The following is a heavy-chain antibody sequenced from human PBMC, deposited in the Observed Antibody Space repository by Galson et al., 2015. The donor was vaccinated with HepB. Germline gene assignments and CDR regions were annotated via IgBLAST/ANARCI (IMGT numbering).Heavy chain of an antibody. CDR2: ISGSGAST. CDR1: AFTFSSYA. CDR3: AKKVEEYDYYGMDV. D-gene: IGHD6-6*01. J-gene: IGHJ6*02. V-gene: IGHV3-23*01. Sequence: SLRLSCAASAFTFSSYAMCWVRQAPGRVLEWLSTISGSGASTCYADSVKGRFIISRDKSKNTLYLQMGSLIAEDTAVYYCAKKVEEYDYYGMDVWGQGTTVTVAS.